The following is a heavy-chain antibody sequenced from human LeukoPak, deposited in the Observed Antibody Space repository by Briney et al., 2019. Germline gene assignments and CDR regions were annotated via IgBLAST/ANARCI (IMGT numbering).Heavy chain of an antibody. CDR3: ARSPGDIVVVPAASDY. V-gene: IGHV3-48*01. CDR2: ISSSSTI. CDR1: GFTFSSYS. D-gene: IGHD2-2*01. J-gene: IGHJ4*02. Sequence: GGSLRLSCAASGFTFSSYSMNWVRQAPGKGLEWVSYISSSSTIYYADSVKGRFTISIDNAKNSLYLQMNSLRAEDTAVYYCARSPGDIVVVPAASDYWGQGTLVTVSS.